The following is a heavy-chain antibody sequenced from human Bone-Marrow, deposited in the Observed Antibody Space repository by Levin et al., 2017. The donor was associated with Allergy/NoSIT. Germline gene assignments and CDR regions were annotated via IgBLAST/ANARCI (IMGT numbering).Heavy chain of an antibody. CDR2: TSSDGSNK. CDR3: AKDRGLWSHYGMDV. CDR1: GFTFSTYG. Sequence: GGSLRLSCAASGFTFSTYGMHWVRQAPGKGLEWVSLTSSDGSNKHYADSVKGRFTISRDNSKNTLYLQMNSLRAEDTAVYYCAKDRGLWSHYGMDVWGQGTTVTVSS. V-gene: IGHV3-30*18. D-gene: IGHD5-18*01. J-gene: IGHJ6*02.